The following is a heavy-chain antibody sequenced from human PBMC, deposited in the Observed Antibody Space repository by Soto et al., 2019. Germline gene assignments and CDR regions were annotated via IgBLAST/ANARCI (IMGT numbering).Heavy chain of an antibody. CDR3: ARSGLRFNPVNYFDY. D-gene: IGHD5-12*01. CDR2: IIPIFGTA. J-gene: IGHJ4*02. CDR1: GGTFSSYA. V-gene: IGHV1-69*01. Sequence: QVQLVQSGAEVKKPGSSVKVSCKASGGTFSSYAISWVRQAPGQGLEWMGGIIPIFGTANYAQKFQGRVTITADESTRTAYMELSSLRSEDTAVYYCARSGLRFNPVNYFDYWGQGTLVTVSS.